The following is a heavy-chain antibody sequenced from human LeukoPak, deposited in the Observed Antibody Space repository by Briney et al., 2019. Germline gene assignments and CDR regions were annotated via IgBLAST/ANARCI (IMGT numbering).Heavy chain of an antibody. V-gene: IGHV1-18*01. J-gene: IGHJ5*02. Sequence: GASVKVSCKASGYTFTSYDINWVRQAPGQGLEWMGWISAYNGNTNYAQKLQGRVTMTTDTSTSTAYMELRSLRSDDTAVYYCARDQYCSGGSCYSGWFDPWGQGTLVTVSS. CDR2: ISAYNGNT. CDR1: GYTFTSYD. CDR3: ARDQYCSGGSCYSGWFDP. D-gene: IGHD2-15*01.